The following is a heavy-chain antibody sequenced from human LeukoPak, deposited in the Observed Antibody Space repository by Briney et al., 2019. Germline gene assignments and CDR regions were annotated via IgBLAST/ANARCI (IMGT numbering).Heavy chain of an antibody. CDR3: ARNEITMVRGDYYYYMDV. CDR2: INWNGGST. CDR1: GFTFDDYG. J-gene: IGHJ6*03. V-gene: IGHV3-20*04. Sequence: GGSLRLSCAASGFTFDDYGMGWVRQAPGKGLEWVSGINWNGGSTGYADSVKGRFTISRDNAKNSLYLQMNSLRAEDTALYYCARNEITMVRGDYYYYMDVWGKGTTVTVSS. D-gene: IGHD3-10*01.